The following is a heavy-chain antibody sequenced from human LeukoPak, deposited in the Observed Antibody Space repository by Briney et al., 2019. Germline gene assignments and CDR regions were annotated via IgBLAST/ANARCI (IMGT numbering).Heavy chain of an antibody. CDR2: IWYDGSNK. D-gene: IGHD2-2*01. Sequence: PGGSLRLSCAASGFTFSSYGMHWVRQAPGKGLEWVAVIWYDGSNKYYADSVKGRFTISRDNSKNTLYLQMNSLRAEDTAVYYCARDGLHCSSTSCYAGNFIGYWGQGTLVTVSS. V-gene: IGHV3-33*01. J-gene: IGHJ4*02. CDR3: ARDGLHCSSTSCYAGNFIGY. CDR1: GFTFSSYG.